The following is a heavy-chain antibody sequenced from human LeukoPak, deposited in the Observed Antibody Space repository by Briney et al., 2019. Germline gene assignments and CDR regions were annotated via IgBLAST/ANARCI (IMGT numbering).Heavy chain of an antibody. CDR2: ISGSGGST. Sequence: GGSLRLSCVASGFTFSSSAMSWVRQVPGKGLEWVSAISGSGGSTYYADSVKGRFTISRDNSKNTLYLQMNSLRAEDTAVYYCAKSPGATTDLDYWGQGTLVTVSS. CDR1: GFTFSSSA. J-gene: IGHJ4*02. CDR3: AKSPGATTDLDY. V-gene: IGHV3-23*01. D-gene: IGHD1-26*01.